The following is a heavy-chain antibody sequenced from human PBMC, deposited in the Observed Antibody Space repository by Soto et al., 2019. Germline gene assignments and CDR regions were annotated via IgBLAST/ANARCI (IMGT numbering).Heavy chain of an antibody. J-gene: IGHJ6*02. CDR2: INPNSGGT. Sequence: ASVKVSCKASGYTFTGYYMHWVRQAPGQGLEWMGWINPNSGGTNYAQKFQGWVTMTRDTSISTAYMELSRLRSDDTAVYYCARELAAAGYYYYYGMDVWGQGTTVTVSS. V-gene: IGHV1-2*04. CDR1: GYTFTGYY. D-gene: IGHD6-13*01. CDR3: ARELAAAGYYYYYGMDV.